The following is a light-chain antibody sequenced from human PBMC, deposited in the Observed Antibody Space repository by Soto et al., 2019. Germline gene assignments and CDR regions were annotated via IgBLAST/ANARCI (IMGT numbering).Light chain of an antibody. CDR1: QGISSS. Sequence: AIRMTQSPSSFSASTGDRVTITCRASQGISSSLAWYQQQPGKAPKLLIYAASTLQSGVPSRFSGSGSGTDFTLTISCLQSEDFATYYCQQYYSYPPYTFGQGTKLEIK. V-gene: IGKV1-8*01. CDR3: QQYYSYPPYT. J-gene: IGKJ2*01. CDR2: AAS.